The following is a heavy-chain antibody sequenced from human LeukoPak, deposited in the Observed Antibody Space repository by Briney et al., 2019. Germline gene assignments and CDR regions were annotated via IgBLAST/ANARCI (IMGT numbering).Heavy chain of an antibody. CDR3: ARYVLLEPLNYYYGMDV. CDR2: IYYSGST. D-gene: IGHD3-10*01. J-gene: IGHJ6*02. Sequence: SETLSLTCTVSGGSISSYYWSWIRQPPGKGLEWIGYIYYSGSTNYNPSLKSRVTISVDTSKNQFSLKLSSVTAADTAVYYCARYVLLEPLNYYYGMDVWGQGTTVTVSS. CDR1: GGSISSYY. V-gene: IGHV4-59*08.